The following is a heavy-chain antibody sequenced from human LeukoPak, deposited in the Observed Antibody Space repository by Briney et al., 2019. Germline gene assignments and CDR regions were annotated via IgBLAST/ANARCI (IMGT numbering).Heavy chain of an antibody. CDR1: GYTFTSYD. J-gene: IGHJ4*02. V-gene: IGHV1-8*03. CDR3: ARGRGSSSQYYFDH. Sequence: ASVKVSCKASGYTFTSYDINWVRQAPGQGLELMGWMNPNSGNTGYAQKFQGRVTITRNTSISTAYMELSSLRSEDTAVYYCARGRGSSSQYYFDHWGQGTLVTVSS. D-gene: IGHD1-26*01. CDR2: MNPNSGNT.